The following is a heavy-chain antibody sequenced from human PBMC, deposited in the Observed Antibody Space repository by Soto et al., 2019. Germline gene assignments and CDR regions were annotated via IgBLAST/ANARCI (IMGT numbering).Heavy chain of an antibody. CDR3: ATSRKHSSSWLYNWFDP. Sequence: ASVKVSCEVSGYTLTELSMHWVRQAPGKRLEWMGGFDPEDGETIYAQKFQGRVTMTEDTSTDTAYMELSSLRSEDTAVYYCATSRKHSSSWLYNWFDPWGQGTLVTVSS. CDR1: GYTLTELS. D-gene: IGHD6-13*01. CDR2: FDPEDGET. J-gene: IGHJ5*02. V-gene: IGHV1-24*01.